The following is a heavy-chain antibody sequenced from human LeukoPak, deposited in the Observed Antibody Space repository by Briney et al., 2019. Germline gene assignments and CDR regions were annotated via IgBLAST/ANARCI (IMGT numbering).Heavy chain of an antibody. D-gene: IGHD6-13*01. J-gene: IGHJ4*02. Sequence: GGSLRLSCAASGFSFDTYAMTWARQAPGKGLEWVSAISGDGGSTYYAVSVKGRFTISRDNSKNTLYLQMNGLRAEDTAVYYCTLGSLYSSSWYGDYWGQGTLVTVSS. CDR2: ISGDGGST. V-gene: IGHV3-23*01. CDR3: TLGSLYSSSWYGDY. CDR1: GFSFDTYA.